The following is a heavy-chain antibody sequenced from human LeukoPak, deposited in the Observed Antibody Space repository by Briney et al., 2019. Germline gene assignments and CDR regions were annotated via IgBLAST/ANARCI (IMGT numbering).Heavy chain of an antibody. Sequence: PGWSLRLSCAASGFTFSDYYMSWIRQAPGKGLEWVSYISSSGSTIYCADSVKGRFTISRDNAKNSLYLQMNSLRAEDTAVYYCARDGGFGELLSDYFDYWGQGTLVTVSS. CDR1: GFTFSDYY. J-gene: IGHJ4*02. D-gene: IGHD3-10*01. V-gene: IGHV3-11*01. CDR3: ARDGGFGELLSDYFDY. CDR2: ISSSGSTI.